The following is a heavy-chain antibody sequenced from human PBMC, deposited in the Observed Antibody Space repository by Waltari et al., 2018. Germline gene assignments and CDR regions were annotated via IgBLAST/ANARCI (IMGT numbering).Heavy chain of an antibody. J-gene: IGHJ4*02. CDR3: AREGDSSGYFFDY. V-gene: IGHV4-31*03. CDR1: GGSISSVGYY. CDR2: IYYSGST. D-gene: IGHD3-22*01. Sequence: QVQLQESGPGLVKPSQTLSLTCTVSGGSISSVGYYWSWIRQHPGKGLEWLGYIYYSGSTYYHPSLKSRVTISVDTSKNQFSLKLSSVTAADTAVYYCAREGDSSGYFFDYWGQGTLVTVSS.